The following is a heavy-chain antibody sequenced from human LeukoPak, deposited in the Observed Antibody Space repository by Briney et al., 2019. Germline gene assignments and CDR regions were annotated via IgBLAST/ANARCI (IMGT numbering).Heavy chain of an antibody. CDR2: INAGNGNT. J-gene: IGHJ4*02. V-gene: IGHV1-3*03. CDR1: GYTFTSYG. Sequence: ASVKVSCKASGYTFTSYGISWVRQAPGQRLEWMGWINAGNGNTKYSQEFQGRVTITRDTSASTAYMELSSLRSEDTAVYYCATATLRYFDYWGQGTLVTVSS. D-gene: IGHD3-9*01. CDR3: ATATLRYFDY.